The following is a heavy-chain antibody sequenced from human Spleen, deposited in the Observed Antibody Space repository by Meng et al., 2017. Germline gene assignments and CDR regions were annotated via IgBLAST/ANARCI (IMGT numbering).Heavy chain of an antibody. J-gene: IGHJ4*02. V-gene: IGHV1-2*02. CDR2: INPNSGGT. D-gene: IGHD1-1*01. CDR1: GYTFTGYY. CDR3: ATDSRSSTSAQLDY. Sequence: ASVKVSCKASGYTFTGYYMHWVRQAPGLGLEWMGWINPNSGGTNYAQKFQGRVTMTRDTSISTAYMELSRLRSDDTAVYYCATDSRSSTSAQLDYWGQGTLVTVSS.